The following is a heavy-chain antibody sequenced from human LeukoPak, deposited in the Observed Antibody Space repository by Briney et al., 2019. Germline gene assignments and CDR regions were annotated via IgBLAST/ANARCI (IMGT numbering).Heavy chain of an antibody. J-gene: IGHJ3*02. CDR1: GFTFSRYS. CDR3: AKSWNYYDSSGDDALDI. V-gene: IGHV3-21*04. CDR2: ISSSSSYI. D-gene: IGHD3-22*01. Sequence: GGSLRLSCEASGFTFSRYSLTWVRQAPGKGLEWVSSISSSSSYIYYADSVKGRFTISRDNSKNTLYLQVNSLRVEDTAVYYCAKSWNYYDSSGDDALDIWGQGTMVTVSS.